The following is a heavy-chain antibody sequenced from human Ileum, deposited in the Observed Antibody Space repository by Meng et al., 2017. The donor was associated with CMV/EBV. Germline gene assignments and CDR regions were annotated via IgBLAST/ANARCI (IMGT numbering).Heavy chain of an antibody. J-gene: IGHJ4*02. Sequence: QATLKQGGAGLLKPSETLTLTCAVYGESFSHYYWTWIRQPPGKGLEWIGEIYRDGTTNYDPSLKSRVSISEDTSKNQFSLKLTSVTAADTAVYYCARSTKADCWEVLTYWGQGTLVTVSS. CDR1: GESFSHYY. CDR2: IYRDGTT. V-gene: IGHV4-34*01. D-gene: IGHD2-21*02. CDR3: ARSTKADCWEVLTY.